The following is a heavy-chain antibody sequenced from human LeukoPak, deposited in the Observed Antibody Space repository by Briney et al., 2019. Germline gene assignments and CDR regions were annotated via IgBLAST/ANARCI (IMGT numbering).Heavy chain of an antibody. CDR3: ARGLVVPAANFDY. CDR2: INHSGST. J-gene: IGHJ4*02. D-gene: IGHD2-2*01. CDR1: GGSFSGYY. Sequence: ASETLSLTCAVYGGSFSGYYWSWIRQPPGKGLEWIGGINHSGSTNYNPSLKSRVTISVDTSKNQFSLKLSSVTAADTAVYYCARGLVVPAANFDYWGQGTLVTVSS. V-gene: IGHV4-34*01.